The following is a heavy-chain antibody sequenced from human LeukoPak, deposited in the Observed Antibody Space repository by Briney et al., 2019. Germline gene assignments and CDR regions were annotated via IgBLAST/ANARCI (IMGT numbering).Heavy chain of an antibody. CDR1: GGSISSGGYY. V-gene: IGHV4-31*03. J-gene: IGHJ6*02. CDR3: ARVRFPSGRFVDV. Sequence: SETLSLTCTVSGGSISSGGYYWSWIRQHPGKGLEWIGYIYYSGSTYYNPSLKSRVTISVDTSKNQFSLKLSSVTAADTAVYYCARVRFPSGRFVDVWGQGTTVTVSS. D-gene: IGHD2-21*01. CDR2: IYYSGST.